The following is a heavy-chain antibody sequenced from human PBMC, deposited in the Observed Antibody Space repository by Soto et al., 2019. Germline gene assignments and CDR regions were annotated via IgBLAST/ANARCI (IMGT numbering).Heavy chain of an antibody. CDR2: IIPIFGTA. V-gene: IGHV1-69*13. Sequence: ASVKVSCKASGGTFSSYAISWVRQAPGQGLEWMGGIIPIFGTANYAQKFQGRVTITADESTSTAYMELSSLRSEGTAVYYCARGSVTTVYNWFDPWGQGTLVTVSS. CDR1: GGTFSSYA. D-gene: IGHD4-17*01. J-gene: IGHJ5*02. CDR3: ARGSVTTVYNWFDP.